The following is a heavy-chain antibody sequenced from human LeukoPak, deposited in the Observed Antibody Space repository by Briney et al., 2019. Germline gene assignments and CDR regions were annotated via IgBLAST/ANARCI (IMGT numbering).Heavy chain of an antibody. J-gene: IGHJ4*02. Sequence: GGSLRISCKGSGYSFTTYWITWVRQMPGKGLEWMGTIDPSDSYTNYSPSFQGHVSISVDKSISTAYLQWSSLKASDTAMYYCARHLYGSVTYNVDYWGQGTLVTVSS. CDR2: IDPSDSYT. CDR1: GYSFTTYW. V-gene: IGHV5-10-1*01. CDR3: ARHLYGSVTYNVDY. D-gene: IGHD3-10*01.